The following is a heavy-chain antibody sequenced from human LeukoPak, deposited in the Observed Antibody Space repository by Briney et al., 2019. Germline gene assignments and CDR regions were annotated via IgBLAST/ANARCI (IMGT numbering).Heavy chain of an antibody. Sequence: GGPLRLSCVASGFTFSSYNMNWVRQAPGKRLEWVSSISSSGSYTFYADSLKGRFTISRDNAKNSLSLQMNSLTAEDTAVYYCTRDPSDCWGQGTLVTVSS. J-gene: IGHJ4*02. CDR3: TRDPSDC. CDR1: GFTFSSYN. CDR2: ISSSGSYT. V-gene: IGHV3-21*01.